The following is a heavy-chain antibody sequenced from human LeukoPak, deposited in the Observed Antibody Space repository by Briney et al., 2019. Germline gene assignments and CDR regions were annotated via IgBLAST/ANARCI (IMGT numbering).Heavy chain of an antibody. CDR2: IYYSGST. J-gene: IGHJ3*02. Sequence: SETLSLTCTVSGGSISSYYWSWIRQPPGKGLEWIGYIYYSGSTNYNPSLKSRVTISVDTSKNQFSLKLSSVTAADTAVYYCARVSSSGVFRAFDIWGQGTMVTVSS. D-gene: IGHD6-6*01. CDR3: ARVSSSGVFRAFDI. V-gene: IGHV4-59*01. CDR1: GGSISSYY.